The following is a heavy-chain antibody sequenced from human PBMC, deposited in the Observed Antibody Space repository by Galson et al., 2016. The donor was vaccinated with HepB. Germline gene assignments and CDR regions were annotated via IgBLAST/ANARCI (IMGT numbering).Heavy chain of an antibody. CDR2: ISYDGSNK. J-gene: IGHJ4*02. D-gene: IGHD1-26*01. V-gene: IGHV3-30*03. Sequence: SLRLSCAASGFTFSSYGMHWVRQAPGKGLEWVAFISYDGSNKYYAASVKGRFTISRDNSKKTLYLQMNSLRAEDTAVYYCNTWDREHFDLWGQGTQVAVSS. CDR1: GFTFSSYG. CDR3: NTWDREHFDL.